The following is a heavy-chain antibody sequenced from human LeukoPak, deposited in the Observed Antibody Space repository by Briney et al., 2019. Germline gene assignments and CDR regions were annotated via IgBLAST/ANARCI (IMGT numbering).Heavy chain of an antibody. D-gene: IGHD5-12*01. CDR2: ISSSGSTI. V-gene: IGHV3-48*03. J-gene: IGHJ4*02. CDR3: ARDRGYSGYEGGY. CDR1: GFTFGSYE. Sequence: GGSLRLSCAASGFTFGSYEMNWVRQAPGKGLEWVSYISSSGSTIYYADSVKGRFTISRDNAKNSLYLQMNSLRAEDTAVYYCARDRGYSGYEGGYWGQGTLVTVSS.